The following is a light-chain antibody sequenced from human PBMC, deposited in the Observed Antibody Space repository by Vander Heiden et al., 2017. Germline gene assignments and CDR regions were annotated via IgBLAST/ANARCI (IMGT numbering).Light chain of an antibody. V-gene: IGKV3-20*01. J-gene: IGKJ2*01. CDR3: QQYGSSPYT. CDR2: AA. Sequence: EIVLTPSPGTLSLSLGERATLSCRASQSVRSGYLAWYQQKPGQAPRLLIYAAFRATGIPDRFSGSGSGTDFTLTISRLETEDFAVYFCQQYGSSPYTFGQGTKLEIK. CDR1: QSVRSGY.